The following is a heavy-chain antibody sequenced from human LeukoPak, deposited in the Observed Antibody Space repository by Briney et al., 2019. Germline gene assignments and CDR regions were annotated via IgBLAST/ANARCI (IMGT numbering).Heavy chain of an antibody. CDR1: GWSFSNCW. D-gene: IGHD4-23*01. V-gene: IGHV3-7*01. J-gene: IGHJ4*02. CDR3: AAERRGTSYYDGKEELDH. CDR2: INEHGTVK. Sequence: EGSLKLSCVVSGWSFSNCWMSWVRQTPGRGLEWVANINEHGTVKNYADSMKGRFTITRDNANISLFLQISDQRAEDTAVYFCAAERRGTSYYDGKEELDHWGQGTPVAVSS.